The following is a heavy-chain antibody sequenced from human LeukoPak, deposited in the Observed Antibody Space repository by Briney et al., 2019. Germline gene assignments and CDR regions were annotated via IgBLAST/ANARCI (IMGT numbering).Heavy chain of an antibody. D-gene: IGHD4-17*01. CDR3: ARLDGPTVTSFDY. V-gene: IGHV3-53*01. CDR1: GFTVSSNF. J-gene: IGHJ4*02. CDR2: IYSGGST. Sequence: GGSLRLSCAASGFTVSSNFMGSVRQAPGKGLEWVSVIYSGGSTYYADSVKGRFTISRDNSKNTLYLQMKSLAAEDTAVYYCARLDGPTVTSFDYWGQGTLVTVSS.